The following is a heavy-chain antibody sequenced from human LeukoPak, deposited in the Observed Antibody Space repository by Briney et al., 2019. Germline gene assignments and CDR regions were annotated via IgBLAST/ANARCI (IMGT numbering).Heavy chain of an antibody. Sequence: PGGSLRLSCAASGFTFSSYWMSCVRQATGKGLEWVANIKQDGGENYYVVSVKGRFTISRDNAKNSLSLQMNSLRAEDTAVYYCASGGYSYGLDYWGQGTLVTVSS. CDR1: GFTFSSYW. D-gene: IGHD5-18*01. V-gene: IGHV3-7*01. CDR3: ASGGYSYGLDY. J-gene: IGHJ4*02. CDR2: IKQDGGEN.